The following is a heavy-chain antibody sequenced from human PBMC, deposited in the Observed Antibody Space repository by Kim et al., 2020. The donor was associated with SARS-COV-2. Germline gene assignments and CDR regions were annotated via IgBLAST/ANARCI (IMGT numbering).Heavy chain of an antibody. CDR3: AKEAVVVVAATEFYGMDV. D-gene: IGHD2-15*01. Sequence: GGSLRLSCAASGFTFSSYAMSWVRQAPGKGLEWVSAISGSGGSTYYADSVKGRFTISRDNSKNTLYLQMNSLRAEDTAVYYCAKEAVVVVAATEFYGMDVWGQGTTVTVSS. J-gene: IGHJ6*02. V-gene: IGHV3-23*01. CDR1: GFTFSSYA. CDR2: ISGSGGST.